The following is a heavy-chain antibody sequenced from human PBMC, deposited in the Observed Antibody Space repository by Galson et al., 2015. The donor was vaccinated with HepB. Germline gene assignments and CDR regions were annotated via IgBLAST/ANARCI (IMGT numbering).Heavy chain of an antibody. D-gene: IGHD3-3*01. J-gene: IGHJ6*02. V-gene: IGHV3-21*01. Sequence: FLRLSCAASGFTFSSYSMNWVRQAPGKGLEWVSSISSRSTYIYYADSLKGRFTISRDNAKNSLYLQMNSLRAEDTAVYYCARDTGRYDFWSGYYSIGDYGMDVWGQGTTVTVSS. CDR1: GFTFSSYS. CDR2: ISSRSTYI. CDR3: ARDTGRYDFWSGYYSIGDYGMDV.